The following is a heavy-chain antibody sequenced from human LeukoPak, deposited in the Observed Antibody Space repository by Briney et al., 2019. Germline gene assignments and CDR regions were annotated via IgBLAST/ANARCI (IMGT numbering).Heavy chain of an antibody. CDR2: ISSDGNSK. V-gene: IGHV3-30*04. J-gene: IGHJ4*02. Sequence: GRSLSLSCEASGFTFNSHSINWVRQAPGQGLEWVAVISSDGNSKHYGDSVRGRFTISRDNSKNTVWLQMSSLRAEDTALYYCARERADAIGAFDSWGQGTLVTVSS. D-gene: IGHD2-21*01. CDR3: ARERADAIGAFDS. CDR1: GFTFNSHS.